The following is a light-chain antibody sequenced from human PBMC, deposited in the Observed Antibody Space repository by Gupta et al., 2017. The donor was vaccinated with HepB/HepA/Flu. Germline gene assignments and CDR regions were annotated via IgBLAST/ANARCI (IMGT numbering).Light chain of an antibody. J-gene: IGLJ1*01. CDR3: ASWDDSLNGFV. CDR2: GDD. Sequence: SVLTQPPSASGTPGHMVTISWSGSDSNIGRHTVSWYQQVPGTAPKLLIDGDDQRPSGVPDRFSGSKSGTSASLVISGLQSEDEADCYCASWDDSLNGFVFGPRTKVTVL. CDR1: DSNIGRHT. V-gene: IGLV1-44*01.